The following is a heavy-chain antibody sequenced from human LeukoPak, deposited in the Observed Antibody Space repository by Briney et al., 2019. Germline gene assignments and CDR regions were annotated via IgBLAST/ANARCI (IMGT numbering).Heavy chain of an antibody. CDR3: ARDLLTVLAAAGSGGTYYFDY. J-gene: IGHJ4*02. CDR1: GGTFSSYA. CDR2: IIPIFGTA. V-gene: IGHV1-69*05. D-gene: IGHD6-13*01. Sequence: SVKVSCKASGGTFSSYAISWVRQAPGQGLEWMGGIIPIFGTANYAQKFQGRVTITTDESTSTAYMELSSLRSEDTAVYYCARDLLTVLAAAGSGGTYYFDYWGQGTLVTVSS.